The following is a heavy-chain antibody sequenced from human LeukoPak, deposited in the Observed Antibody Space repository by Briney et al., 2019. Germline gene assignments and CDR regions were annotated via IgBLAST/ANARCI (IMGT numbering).Heavy chain of an antibody. CDR3: ARARPVRGVIPDYDYYYMDV. V-gene: IGHV3-11*01. J-gene: IGHJ6*03. Sequence: GGSLRLSCAASGFTFSDYYMRWIRQAPGKGLEWVSYISSSGSNIYYADSVKGQFTISRDNPKSSLYLQMNSLRAEDTAVYYCARARPVRGVIPDYDYYYMDVWGKGTTVTVSS. CDR1: GFTFSDYY. D-gene: IGHD3-10*01. CDR2: ISSSGSNI.